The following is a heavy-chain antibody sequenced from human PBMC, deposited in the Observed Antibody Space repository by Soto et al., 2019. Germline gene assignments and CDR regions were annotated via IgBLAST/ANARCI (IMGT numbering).Heavy chain of an antibody. CDR3: ARSPRSSPYFDF. D-gene: IGHD6-13*01. J-gene: IGHJ4*02. CDR2: IYPGDHET. V-gene: IGHV5-51*01. Sequence: GESLKISCQCSGYTFSNFWIGWGLQLPGQGLEWMGIIYPGDHETRYSPSFLGKVTISAETSINTAYLQWSSLEASDSAFYFCARSPRSSPYFDFWGQGALVTVSS. CDR1: GYTFSNFW.